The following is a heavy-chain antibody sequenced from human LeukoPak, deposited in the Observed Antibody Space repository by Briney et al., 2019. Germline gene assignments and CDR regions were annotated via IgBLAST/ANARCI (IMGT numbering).Heavy chain of an antibody. J-gene: IGHJ3*02. CDR2: INPNGGGT. CDR3: ARAFGSYFLRDAFDI. D-gene: IGHD1-26*01. V-gene: IGHV1-2*02. CDR1: GYTFTGYY. Sequence: GASVKVSCKASGYTFTGYYMHWVRQAPGQGLEWMGWINPNGGGTNYAQKFQGRVTMTRDTSISTAYMELSRLRSDDTAVYYCARAFGSYFLRDAFDIWGQGTMVTVSS.